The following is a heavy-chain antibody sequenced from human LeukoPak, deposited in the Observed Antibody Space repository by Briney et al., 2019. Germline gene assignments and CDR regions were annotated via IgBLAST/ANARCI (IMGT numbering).Heavy chain of an antibody. D-gene: IGHD3-22*01. Sequence: GSLRLSCAASGFTFSSYSMNWVRQAPGKGLEWVSSISSSSSYIYYAASVKGRFTISRDNAKNSLYLQMNSLRAEDTAVYYCARGGSVVTQTGYYWGQGTLVTVSS. V-gene: IGHV3-21*01. CDR1: GFTFSSYS. CDR3: ARGGSVVTQTGYY. CDR2: ISSSSSYI. J-gene: IGHJ4*02.